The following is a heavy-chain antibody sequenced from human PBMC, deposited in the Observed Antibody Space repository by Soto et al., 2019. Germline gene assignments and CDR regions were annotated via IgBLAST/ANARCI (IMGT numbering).Heavy chain of an antibody. CDR2: ISAAGDP. Sequence: EVQLVESGGGLVQPGGSLRLSCEASGFTFRNYDMHWVRQGTGKGLEWVSGISAAGDPDYADSVEGRFTISRENAPHSFFLQMNSLRVGDTAVYYCARTDRDFYGVDVWGQGNTVIVSS. V-gene: IGHV3-13*05. J-gene: IGHJ6*02. D-gene: IGHD1-1*01. CDR1: GFTFRNYD. CDR3: ARTDRDFYGVDV.